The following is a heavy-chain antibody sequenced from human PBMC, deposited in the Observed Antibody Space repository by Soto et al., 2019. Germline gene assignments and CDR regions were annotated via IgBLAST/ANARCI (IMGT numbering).Heavy chain of an antibody. CDR2: FDPEDGGT. J-gene: IGHJ4*02. V-gene: IGHV1-24*01. CDR1: GYTLTELS. CDR3: ATGFTRLGVVAALVDLDY. D-gene: IGHD2-15*01. Sequence: ASVKVSCKVSGYTLTELSMHWVRQAPGKGLEWMGGFDPEDGGTIYAQKFQGRVTMTEDTSTDTAYMELSSLRSEDTAVYYCATGFTRLGVVAALVDLDYWGQGTLVTVSS.